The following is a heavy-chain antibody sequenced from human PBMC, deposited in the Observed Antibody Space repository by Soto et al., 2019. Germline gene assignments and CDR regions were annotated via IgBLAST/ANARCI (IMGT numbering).Heavy chain of an antibody. Sequence: LSLTCTVSGGSISSGDYYWSWIRQPPGKGLEWIGYIYYSGSTYYNPSLKSRVTISVDTSKNQFSLKLSSVTAADTAVYYCARDRATLPYYGMDVWGQGTTVT. J-gene: IGHJ6*02. V-gene: IGHV4-30-4*01. CDR3: ARDRATLPYYGMDV. CDR1: GGSISSGDYY. CDR2: IYYSGST.